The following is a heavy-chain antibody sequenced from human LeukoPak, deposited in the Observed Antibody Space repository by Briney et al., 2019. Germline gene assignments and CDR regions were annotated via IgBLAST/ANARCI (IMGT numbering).Heavy chain of an antibody. CDR1: GYTFTGYY. CDR3: ARVGDYSNYRYYFDY. Sequence: GASVKVSCKASGYTFTGYYMHWVRQAPGQGLEWMGWINPNSGGTNYAQKFQGRVTMTGDTSISTAYMELSRLRSDDTAVYYCARVGDYSNYRYYFDYWGQGTLVTVSS. D-gene: IGHD4-11*01. J-gene: IGHJ4*02. V-gene: IGHV1-2*02. CDR2: INPNSGGT.